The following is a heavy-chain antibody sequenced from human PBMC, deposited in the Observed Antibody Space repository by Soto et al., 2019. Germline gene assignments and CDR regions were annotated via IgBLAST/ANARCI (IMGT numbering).Heavy chain of an antibody. V-gene: IGHV1-18*01. J-gene: IGHJ4*02. CDR2: DSAYNGNT. Sequence: QVQLLQSGGEVQKPGASVKVSCKGSGYTFINYGITWVRQAPGQGLEWIGWDSAYNGNTKYAPKFRSRVTLTTDTSTSPAHMALTRLTSHDTAAYYCVTKRRPDTNKGSSYFIYWGQETLITVSS. CDR3: VTKRRPDTNKGSSYFIY. CDR1: GYTFINYG. D-gene: IGHD3-3*01.